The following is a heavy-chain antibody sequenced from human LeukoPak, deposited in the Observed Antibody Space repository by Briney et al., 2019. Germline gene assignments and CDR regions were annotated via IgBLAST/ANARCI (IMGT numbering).Heavy chain of an antibody. CDR2: ISAYNGNT. Sequence: ASVKVSCKASGYTFTSYGISWVRQAPGQGLEWMGWISAYNGNTNYAQKLQGRVTMTTDTSTSTAYMELRSLRSDDTAVYYCARDRHRGNNPADAFDIWGQGTMVTVSS. CDR1: GYTFTSYG. D-gene: IGHD4-23*01. V-gene: IGHV1-18*01. CDR3: ARDRHRGNNPADAFDI. J-gene: IGHJ3*02.